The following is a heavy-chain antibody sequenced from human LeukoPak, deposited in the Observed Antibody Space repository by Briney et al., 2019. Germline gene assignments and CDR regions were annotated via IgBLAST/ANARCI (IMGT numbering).Heavy chain of an antibody. Sequence: GGSLRLSCAASGFTFSSYAMSWVRQAPGKGLEWVSGISWNSGSIGYADSVKGRFTISRDNAKNSLYLQMNSLRAEDMALYYCAKSSRSGDFDYWGQGTLVTVSS. D-gene: IGHD2-15*01. J-gene: IGHJ4*02. CDR3: AKSSRSGDFDY. V-gene: IGHV3-9*03. CDR1: GFTFSSYA. CDR2: ISWNSGSI.